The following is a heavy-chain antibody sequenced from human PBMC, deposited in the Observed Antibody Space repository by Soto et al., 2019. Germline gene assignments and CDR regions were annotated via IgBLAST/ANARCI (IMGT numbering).Heavy chain of an antibody. CDR1: GYTFTSYA. CDR3: ARSFLWGSYRFDY. D-gene: IGHD3-16*02. CDR2: INAGNGNT. Sequence: QVQLVQSGAEEKKPGASVKVSCKASGYTFTSYAMHWVRQAPGQRLEWMGWINAGNGNTKYSQKFQGRVTITRDASASTAYMELSSLRSEDTAVYYCARSFLWGSYRFDYWGQGTLVTVSS. J-gene: IGHJ4*02. V-gene: IGHV1-3*05.